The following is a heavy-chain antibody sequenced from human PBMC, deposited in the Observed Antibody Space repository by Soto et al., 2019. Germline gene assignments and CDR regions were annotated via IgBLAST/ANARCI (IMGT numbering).Heavy chain of an antibody. CDR1: GFTFSSYW. CDR2: IKQDGSEK. D-gene: IGHD3-3*01. CDR3: ARALSGYYLFHWFDP. V-gene: IGHV3-7*01. Sequence: GGSLRLSCAASGFTFSSYWMSWVRQAPGKGLEWVANIKQDGSEKYYVDSVKGRFTISRHNAKNSLYLKMNSLRAEDTAVYYCARALSGYYLFHWFDPWGKGPLVTVPS. J-gene: IGHJ5*02.